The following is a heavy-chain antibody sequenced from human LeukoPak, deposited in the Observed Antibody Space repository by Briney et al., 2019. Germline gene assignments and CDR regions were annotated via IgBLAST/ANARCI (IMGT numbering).Heavy chain of an antibody. Sequence: GGSLRLSCAASGFTFSNAWMSWVRQAPGKGLEWVGRIKSKTDSGTTDYAAPVKGRFTISRDDSKDTLYLQMNSLKTEDTAVYYCTTLYGSGSYYNRWGQGTLVTVSS. J-gene: IGHJ4*02. D-gene: IGHD3-10*01. CDR3: TTLYGSGSYYNR. V-gene: IGHV3-15*01. CDR1: GFTFSNAW. CDR2: IKSKTDSGTT.